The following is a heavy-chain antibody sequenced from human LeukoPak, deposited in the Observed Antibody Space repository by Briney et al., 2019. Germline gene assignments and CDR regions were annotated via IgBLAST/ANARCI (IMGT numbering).Heavy chain of an antibody. CDR3: ARGRYSSRSGGYYFDI. D-gene: IGHD2-2*01. CDR1: GFTFSSYA. J-gene: IGHJ4*02. V-gene: IGHV3-7*01. CDR2: IKKDGIEK. Sequence: GGSLRLSCAASGFTFSSYAMIWVRQAPGKGLEWVANIKKDGIEKYYVESVKGRFTISRDNAKNSLYLQMNSLRAEDTAVYYCARGRYSSRSGGYYFDIWGQGTLVTVSS.